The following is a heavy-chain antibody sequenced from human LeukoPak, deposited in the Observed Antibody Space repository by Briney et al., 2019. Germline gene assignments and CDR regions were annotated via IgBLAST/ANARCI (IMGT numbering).Heavy chain of an antibody. CDR2: IYYSGST. CDR3: ARHPRAGTSSGYPLD. J-gene: IGHJ4*02. Sequence: SETLSLTCTVSGGSISSYYWGWIRQPPGKGLEWIGSIYYSGSTYYNPSLKSRVTISVDTSKNQFSLKLSSVTAADTAVYYCARHPRAGTSSGYPLDWGQGTLVTVSS. CDR1: GGSISSYY. D-gene: IGHD3-22*01. V-gene: IGHV4-39*01.